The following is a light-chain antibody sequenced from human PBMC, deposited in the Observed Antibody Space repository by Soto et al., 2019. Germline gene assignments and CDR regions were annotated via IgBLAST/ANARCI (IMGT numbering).Light chain of an antibody. CDR2: GAS. Sequence: DIQMTQSPSLLSASIGDRVTITCRASQHIATSLSWFQHKVGKAPTLLIYGASALQSGVPSRFSGSGSGTHVTLTSSGLQPEDFATYYCQQSSSVPRTFGQGTRVDLK. V-gene: IGKV1-39*01. CDR1: QHIATS. CDR3: QQSSSVPRT. J-gene: IGKJ1*01.